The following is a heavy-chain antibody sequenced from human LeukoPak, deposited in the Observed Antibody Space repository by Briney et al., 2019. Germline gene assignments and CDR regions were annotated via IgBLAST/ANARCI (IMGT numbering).Heavy chain of an antibody. CDR2: TYYRSKWYN. D-gene: IGHD5-12*01. CDR3: ARDHMGYSGYGEHYYYYYGMDV. V-gene: IGHV6-1*01. CDR1: GDSVSSNSAA. J-gene: IGHJ6*02. Sequence: SQTLSLTCAISGDSVSSNSAAWNWIRQSPSRGLEWLGRTYYRSKWYNDYAVSVKSRITINPDTSKNQFSLQLNSVTPEDTAVYYCARDHMGYSGYGEHYYYYYGMDVWGQGTTVTVSS.